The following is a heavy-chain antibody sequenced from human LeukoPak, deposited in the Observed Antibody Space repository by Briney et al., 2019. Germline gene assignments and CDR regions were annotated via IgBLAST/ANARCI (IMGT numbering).Heavy chain of an antibody. V-gene: IGHV1-2*02. CDR3: ARDILTGYYSKYYFDY. J-gene: IGHJ4*02. Sequence: GASVKVSCKASGYFFPGYCIHWARQAPGQGLEWMGWVNPTSGGTNYAQKFQGRVTMTRDTSISTAYMELSRLRSDDTAMYYCARDILTGYYSKYYFDYWGQGTLVTVSS. CDR2: VNPTSGGT. CDR1: GYFFPGYC. D-gene: IGHD3-9*01.